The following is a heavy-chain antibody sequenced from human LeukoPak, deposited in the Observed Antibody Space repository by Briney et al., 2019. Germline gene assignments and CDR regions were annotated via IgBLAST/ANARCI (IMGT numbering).Heavy chain of an antibody. Sequence: ASVKVSCKASGYTFTSYGISWVRQAPGQGLEWMGWISAYNGNTNYAQKLQGRVTMTTDTSTSTAYMELRSLRSDDTAVYYCARDPRARYYYGSGSYSYWGQGTLVTVSS. CDR3: ARDPRARYYYGSGSYSY. J-gene: IGHJ4*02. CDR2: ISAYNGNT. D-gene: IGHD3-10*01. V-gene: IGHV1-18*01. CDR1: GYTFTSYG.